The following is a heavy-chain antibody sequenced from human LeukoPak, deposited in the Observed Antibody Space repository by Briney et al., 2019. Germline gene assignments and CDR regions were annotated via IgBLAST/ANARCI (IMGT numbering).Heavy chain of an antibody. CDR2: ISYDGSNK. CDR3: ARAMGATNDY. Sequence: GRSLRLSCAASGFTFSSYAMHWVRQAPGKGLEWVAVISYDGSNKYYADSVKGRFTISRDNSKNTLYLQMNSLRAEDTAVYYCARAMGATNDYWGQGTLVTVSS. J-gene: IGHJ4*02. V-gene: IGHV3-30-3*01. CDR1: GFTFSSYA. D-gene: IGHD1-26*01.